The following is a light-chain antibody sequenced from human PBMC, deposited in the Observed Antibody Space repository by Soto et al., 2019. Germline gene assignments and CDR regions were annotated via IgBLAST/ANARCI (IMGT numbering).Light chain of an antibody. CDR1: NIDSRT. CDR2: DNS. CDR3: QVWDNVDDHIYV. Sequence: YELAQPPSVSVAPGQTATISCGENNIDSRTVHWYQQKPGQAPLLVVYDNSFRPSGIPNRFSGSNSGNTATLTISRVEAGDEADYYCQVWDNVDDHIYVFGTGTKVTVL. J-gene: IGLJ1*01. V-gene: IGLV3-21*02.